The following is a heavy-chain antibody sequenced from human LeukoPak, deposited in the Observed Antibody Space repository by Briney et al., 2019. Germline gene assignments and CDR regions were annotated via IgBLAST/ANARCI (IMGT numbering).Heavy chain of an antibody. CDR2: IYYSGST. CDR3: ARGLMMAIAGRGEFHY. CDR1: GGSFSGYY. J-gene: IGHJ4*02. V-gene: IGHV4-59*01. D-gene: IGHD6-13*01. Sequence: SETLSLTCGVYGGSFSGYYWSWIRQPPGKGLEWIGYIYYSGSTNYNPSLKSRVTISVDTSKNQFSLKLSSVTAADTAVYYCARGLMMAIAGRGEFHYWGQGTLVTVSS.